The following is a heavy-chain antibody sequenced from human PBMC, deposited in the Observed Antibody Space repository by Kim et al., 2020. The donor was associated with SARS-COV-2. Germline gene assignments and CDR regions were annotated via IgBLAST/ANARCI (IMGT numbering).Heavy chain of an antibody. CDR2: T. CDR3: ARDVGGGDYLDL. V-gene: IGHV4-39*07. Sequence: TYYNAALKSRVTISVDTSKNQFSLKLTSVTAADTAVYYCARDVGGGDYLDLWGRGTLVTVSS. J-gene: IGHJ5*02. D-gene: IGHD4-17*01.